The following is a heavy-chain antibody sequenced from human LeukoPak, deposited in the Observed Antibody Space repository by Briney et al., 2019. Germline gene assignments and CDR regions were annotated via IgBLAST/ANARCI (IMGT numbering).Heavy chain of an antibody. D-gene: IGHD3-22*01. CDR3: ARHLLGYYYDSSGYSTYAFDI. Sequence: PSETLSLTCAVYGRSFSGYYWSWIRQPPGTGLEWIGENNHSGSTNYNPSLKSRVTISVDTSKNQFSLKLSSVTAADTAVYYCARHLLGYYYDSSGYSTYAFDIWGQGTMVTVSS. CDR2: NNHSGST. J-gene: IGHJ3*02. V-gene: IGHV4-34*01. CDR1: GRSFSGYY.